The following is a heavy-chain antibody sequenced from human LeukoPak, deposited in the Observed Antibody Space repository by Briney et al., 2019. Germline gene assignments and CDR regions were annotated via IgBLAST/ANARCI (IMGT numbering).Heavy chain of an antibody. J-gene: IGHJ4*02. D-gene: IGHD2-2*01. V-gene: IGHV4-59*01. CDR1: GGSIDSYY. CDR2: IYYTGST. CDR3: ARVYQSAEYYFDY. Sequence: PSETLSLTCTVSGGSIDSYYWSWIRQPPGKGLEWIGYIYYTGSTEYHPSLKSRVTISLDTSKNQFSLKLTSVTAADTAVYYCARVYQSAEYYFDYWGQGNLVTVSS.